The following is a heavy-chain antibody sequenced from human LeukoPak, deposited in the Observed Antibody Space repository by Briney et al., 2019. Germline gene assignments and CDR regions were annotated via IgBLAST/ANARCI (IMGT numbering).Heavy chain of an antibody. J-gene: IGHJ5*02. CDR3: ARHDWFAP. CDR1: GFTVSGDY. V-gene: IGHV3-66*04. CDR2: IYSGGNT. Sequence: PGGSLRLSCAASGFTVSGDYMSWVRQAPGRGLEWVSVIYSGGNTYYTDSVKGRFTISRDNSKNTLYLQMNSLRAEDTAVYYCARHDWFAPWGQGTLVTVSS.